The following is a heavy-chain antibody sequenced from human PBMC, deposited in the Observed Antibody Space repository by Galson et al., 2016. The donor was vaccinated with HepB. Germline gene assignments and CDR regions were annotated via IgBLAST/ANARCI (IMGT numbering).Heavy chain of an antibody. CDR1: GFTFSRNN. CDR3: ARLGYCTITMCYSCSFYL. J-gene: IGHJ3*01. CDR2: ISSSGTYI. Sequence: SLRLSCAAAGFTFSRNNMNWVRQAPGKGLEWVSFISSSGTYIYYEDSVKGRFTISRDNAKNSLYLQMSSLAADDTAFYYCARLGYCTITMCYSCSFYLWGRGTMVAVSS. V-gene: IGHV3-21*01. D-gene: IGHD2-8*01.